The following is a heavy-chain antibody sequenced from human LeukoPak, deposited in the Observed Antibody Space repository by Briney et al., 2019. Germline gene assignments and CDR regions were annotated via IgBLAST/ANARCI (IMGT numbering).Heavy chain of an antibody. V-gene: IGHV3-23*01. J-gene: IGHJ3*02. Sequence: GGSLRLSCAASGFTFSSYAMSWVRQAPGKGLEWVSAISGSGGSTYYADSVKGRFTISRDNSKNTLYLQMNSLRVEDTAVYYCAKGGYCSSTSCYGVDAFDIWGQGTMVTVSS. CDR3: AKGGYCSSTSCYGVDAFDI. D-gene: IGHD2-2*01. CDR2: ISGSGGST. CDR1: GFTFSSYA.